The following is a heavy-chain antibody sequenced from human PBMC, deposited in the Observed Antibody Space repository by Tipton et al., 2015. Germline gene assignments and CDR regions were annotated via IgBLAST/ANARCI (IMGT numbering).Heavy chain of an antibody. CDR3: ARHTHCTNGVCYTMGNWFDP. D-gene: IGHD2-8*01. V-gene: IGHV4-39*01. CDR2: IYYSGST. J-gene: IGHJ5*02. CDR1: GGSISSSSNY. Sequence: TLSLTCTVSGGSISSSSNYWGWIRQPPGKGLEWIGSIYYSGSTYYNTSLKSRVTISVDTSNNQFSLNLSSVTAADTAVYYCARHTHCTNGVCYTMGNWFDPWGQGTLVTVSS.